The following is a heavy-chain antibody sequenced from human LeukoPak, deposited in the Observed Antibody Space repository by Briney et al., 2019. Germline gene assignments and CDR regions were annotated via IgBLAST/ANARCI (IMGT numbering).Heavy chain of an antibody. V-gene: IGHV3-21*06. D-gene: IGHD3-9*01. Sequence: GGSLRLSCAASGFTFSSYSMNWVRQAPGKGLEWVSSISSSSSYIYHADSVKGRFTISRDNAKDSLYLQMNSLRAEDTAVYYCARDSVSFDWLNKERLNWFDPWGQGTLVTVSS. J-gene: IGHJ5*02. CDR2: ISSSSSYI. CDR1: GFTFSSYS. CDR3: ARDSVSFDWLNKERLNWFDP.